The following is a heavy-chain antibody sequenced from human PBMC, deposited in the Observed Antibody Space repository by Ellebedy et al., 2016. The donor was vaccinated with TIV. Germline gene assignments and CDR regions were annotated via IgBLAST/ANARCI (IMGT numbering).Heavy chain of an antibody. CDR1: GASLSDSY. CDR2: INLIGST. D-gene: IGHD3/OR15-3a*01. Sequence: SETLSLTCAVYGASLSDSYWNWIRQPPGKGLEWIGDINLIGSTSYNPALKSRLTISVDTSKNRFSLELNSVTAADTAVYYCARNVLIFTFDKWYSDLWGRGTLVTVSS. V-gene: IGHV4-34*01. J-gene: IGHJ2*01. CDR3: ARNVLIFTFDKWYSDL.